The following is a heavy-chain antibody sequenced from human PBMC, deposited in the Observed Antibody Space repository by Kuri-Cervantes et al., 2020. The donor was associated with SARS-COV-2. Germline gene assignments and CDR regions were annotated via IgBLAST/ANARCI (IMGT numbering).Heavy chain of an antibody. V-gene: IGHV1-46*01. CDR2: INPSGGST. J-gene: IGHJ4*02. CDR3: ATGRRGFLEWFYFDY. CDR1: GYAFTSYY. Sequence: VSVKVSCKASGYAFTSYYMHWVRQAPGQGLEWMGIINPSGGSTSYAQKFQGRVTMTEDTSTDTAYMELSSLRSEDTAVYYCATGRRGFLEWFYFDYWGQGTLVTVSS. D-gene: IGHD3-3*01.